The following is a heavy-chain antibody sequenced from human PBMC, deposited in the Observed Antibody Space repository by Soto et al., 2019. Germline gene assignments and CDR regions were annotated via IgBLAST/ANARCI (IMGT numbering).Heavy chain of an antibody. V-gene: IGHV4-30-2*01. CDR2: IYHSGST. D-gene: IGHD4-17*01. J-gene: IGHJ4*02. CDR3: ARATVTTDYYFDY. CDR1: GGSISSGGYS. Sequence: SETLSLTCAVSGGSISSGGYSWSWIRQPPGKGLEWIGYIYHSGSTYYNPSLKSRVTISVDRSKNQFSLKLSSVTAADTAVYYCARATVTTDYYFDYWGQGTLVTVSS.